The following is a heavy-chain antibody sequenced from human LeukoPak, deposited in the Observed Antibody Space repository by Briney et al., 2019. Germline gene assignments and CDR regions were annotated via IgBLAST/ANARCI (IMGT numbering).Heavy chain of an antibody. V-gene: IGHV1-18*01. Sequence: ASVKVSCKASGYTFTSYGISWVRQAPGQGLEWMGWVSAYNGNTNYAQKLQGRVTMTTDTSTSTAYMELRSLRSDDTAVYYCARDSSTLRITIFGVVGFDYWGQGTLVTVSS. D-gene: IGHD3-3*01. CDR1: GYTFTSYG. CDR2: VSAYNGNT. CDR3: ARDSSTLRITIFGVVGFDY. J-gene: IGHJ4*02.